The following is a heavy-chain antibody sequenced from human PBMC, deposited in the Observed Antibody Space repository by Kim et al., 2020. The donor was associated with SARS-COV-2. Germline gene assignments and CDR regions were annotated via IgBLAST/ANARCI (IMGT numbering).Heavy chain of an antibody. CDR1: GFTFSSYS. V-gene: IGHV3-21*01. CDR2: ISSSSSYI. CDR3: AREGSGAIAVAGTPSHAFDI. D-gene: IGHD6-19*01. J-gene: IGHJ3*02. Sequence: GGSLRLFCAASGFTFSSYSMNWVRQAPGKGLEWVSSISSSSSYIYYADSVKGRFTISRDNAKNSLYLQMNSLRAEDTAVYYCAREGSGAIAVAGTPSHAFDIWGQGTMVTVSS.